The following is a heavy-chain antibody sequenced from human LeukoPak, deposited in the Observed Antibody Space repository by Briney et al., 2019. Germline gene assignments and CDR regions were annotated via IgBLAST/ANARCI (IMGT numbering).Heavy chain of an antibody. CDR3: ARGYYDYVWGSYPHDY. J-gene: IGHJ4*02. D-gene: IGHD3-16*02. V-gene: IGHV1-18*01. Sequence: GASVKVSCKASVYTFTSYGISWVRQAPGQGLEWMGWISAYNGNTNYAQKLQGRVTMTTDTSTSTAYMELRSLRSDDTAVYYCARGYYDYVWGSYPHDYWGQGTLVTVSS. CDR1: VYTFTSYG. CDR2: ISAYNGNT.